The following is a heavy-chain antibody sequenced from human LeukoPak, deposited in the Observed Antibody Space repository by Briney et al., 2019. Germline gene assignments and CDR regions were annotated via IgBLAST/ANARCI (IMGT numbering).Heavy chain of an antibody. V-gene: IGHV3-7*01. J-gene: IGHJ4*02. D-gene: IGHD3-10*01. CDR3: ARGPYYYGSGTESKINLFDY. Sequence: GSLRLSCAASGFTFSSYWMSWVRQAPGKGLEWVANIKQDGSEKYYVDSVKGRFTISRDNAKNSLYLQMNSLRAEDTAVYYCARGPYYYGSGTESKINLFDYWGQGTLVTVSS. CDR2: IKQDGSEK. CDR1: GFTFSSYW.